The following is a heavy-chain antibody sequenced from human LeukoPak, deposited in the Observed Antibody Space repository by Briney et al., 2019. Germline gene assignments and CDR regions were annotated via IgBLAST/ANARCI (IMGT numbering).Heavy chain of an antibody. J-gene: IGHJ3*02. CDR1: GFTFSKYW. V-gene: IGHV3-74*01. CDR3: LTIVETPIDAFDI. CDR2: INPDDKGT. D-gene: IGHD4-23*01. Sequence: GGSLRLSCAASGFTFSKYWLHWVRQPPGRGLVWLARINPDDKGTSYADSVKGRFTISIDDAKETLFLQMNSLTAEDTAVYYCLTIVETPIDAFDIWGQGAMVTVSS.